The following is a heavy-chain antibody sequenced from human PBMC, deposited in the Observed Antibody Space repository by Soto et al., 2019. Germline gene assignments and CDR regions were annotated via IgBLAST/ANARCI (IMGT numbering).Heavy chain of an antibody. Sequence: GGSLRLSCAASGFTFSSYGMHWVRQAPGKGLEWVAVIWYDGSNKYYADSVKGRFTISRDNSKNTLYLQMNSLRAEDTAVYYCARDHRRNGYNSYWFDPWGQGTLVTVSS. J-gene: IGHJ5*02. CDR2: IWYDGSNK. D-gene: IGHD5-12*01. CDR3: ARDHRRNGYNSYWFDP. CDR1: GFTFSSYG. V-gene: IGHV3-33*01.